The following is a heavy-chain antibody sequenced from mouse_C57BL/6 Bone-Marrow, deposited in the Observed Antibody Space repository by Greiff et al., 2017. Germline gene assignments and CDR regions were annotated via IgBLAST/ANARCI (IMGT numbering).Heavy chain of an antibody. V-gene: IGHV1-54*01. Sequence: VQLQQSGAELVRPGTSVKVSCKASGYAFTNYLIEWVKQRPGQGLEWIGVINPGSGGTNYNEKFKGKATLTADKSSSTAYMQLSSLTSEDSAVYFCARSGMYYGNYAGFAYWGQGTLVTVSA. CDR1: GYAFTNYL. J-gene: IGHJ3*01. CDR2: INPGSGGT. CDR3: ARSGMYYGNYAGFAY. D-gene: IGHD2-1*01.